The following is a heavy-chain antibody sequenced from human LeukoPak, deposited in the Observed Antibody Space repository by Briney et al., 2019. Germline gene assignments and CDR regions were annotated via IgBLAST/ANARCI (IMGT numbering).Heavy chain of an antibody. J-gene: IGHJ4*02. CDR3: ARVDTAMANFDY. CDR2: IYYSGST. CDR1: GGSISSSSYY. Sequence: SETLSLTCTVSGGSISSSSYYWGWIRQPPGTGLEWIGSIYYSGSTYYNPSLKSRVTISVDTSMNQFSLKLSSVTAADTAVYYCARVDTAMANFDYWGQGTLVTVSS. V-gene: IGHV4-39*01. D-gene: IGHD5-18*01.